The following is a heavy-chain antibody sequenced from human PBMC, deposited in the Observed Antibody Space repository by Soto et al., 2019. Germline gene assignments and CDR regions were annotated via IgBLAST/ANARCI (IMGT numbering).Heavy chain of an antibody. V-gene: IGHV3-43*01. J-gene: IGHJ4*02. CDR1: GFTFDDYA. Sequence: EVQLVESGGVVVQPGGSLRLSCAASGFTFDDYAMHWVRQAPGKGLEWVALISWDGGSTFYADSVKGRFTISRDNSKNSLYLEMSSLRPEDTALYYCAKDVGEGDGYWGQGTLVTVSP. CDR2: ISWDGGST. CDR3: AKDVGEGDGY.